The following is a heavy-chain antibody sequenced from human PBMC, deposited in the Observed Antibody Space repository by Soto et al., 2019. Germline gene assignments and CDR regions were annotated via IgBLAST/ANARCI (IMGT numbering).Heavy chain of an antibody. CDR1: GFTFSSYA. D-gene: IGHD2-15*01. J-gene: IGHJ4*02. CDR3: AKRRGAGGHFDY. V-gene: IGHV3-23*01. CDR2: VGIGGST. Sequence: GGSLRLSCAASGFTFSSYAMGCVRQGPGKGLEWVAVVGIGGSTHYADSVRGRFTISRDNSKNTLSLQMNSLTAEDTAVYFCAKRRGAGGHFDYWREGALVTVSS.